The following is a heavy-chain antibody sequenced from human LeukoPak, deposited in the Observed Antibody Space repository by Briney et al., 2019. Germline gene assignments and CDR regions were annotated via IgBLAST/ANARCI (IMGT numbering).Heavy chain of an antibody. Sequence: PGGSLRLSCAASGFTFSSYEMNWVRQAPGKGPEWGSYISSSGSTIYYADSVKGRFTISRDNSKNTLYLQMNSLRAEDTAVYYCAKDCCYCSSTSCYEYYYYYYMDVWGKGTTVTVSS. CDR3: AKDCCYCSSTSCYEYYYYYYMDV. V-gene: IGHV3-48*03. CDR1: GFTFSSYE. CDR2: ISSSGSTI. D-gene: IGHD2-2*01. J-gene: IGHJ6*03.